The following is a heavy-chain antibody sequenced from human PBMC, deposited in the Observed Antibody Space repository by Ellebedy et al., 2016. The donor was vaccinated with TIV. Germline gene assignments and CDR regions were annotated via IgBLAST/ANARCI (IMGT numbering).Heavy chain of an antibody. CDR1: GLTFSSYS. CDR3: AKDRTPYDGYLVFDK. CDR2: LFGSGGGI. D-gene: IGHD5-18*01. V-gene: IGHV3-23*01. J-gene: IGHJ4*02. Sequence: PGGSLRLSCPASGLTFSSYSMTWVRQAPGKGLEWVSGLFGSGGGISYADSVKGRFTISRDNSKNTVDLQMNSLRPEDTAVYYCAKDRTPYDGYLVFDKWGQGTLVTVSS.